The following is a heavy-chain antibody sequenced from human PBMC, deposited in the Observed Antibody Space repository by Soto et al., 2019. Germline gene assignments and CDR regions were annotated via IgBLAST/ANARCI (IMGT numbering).Heavy chain of an antibody. CDR3: ARAPPNYDILTGPPQEYYFDY. CDR1: GGSISSYY. Sequence: SETLSLTCTVSGGSISSYYGSWIRQPQGKGLEWIGYIYYSGSTNYNPSLKSRVTISVDTSKNQFSLKLSSVTAADTAVYYCARAPPNYDILTGPPQEYYFDYWGRGTLVTVSS. J-gene: IGHJ4*02. D-gene: IGHD3-9*01. V-gene: IGHV4-59*01. CDR2: IYYSGST.